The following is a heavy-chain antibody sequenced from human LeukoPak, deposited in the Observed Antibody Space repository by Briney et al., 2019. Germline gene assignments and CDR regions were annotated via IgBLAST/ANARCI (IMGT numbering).Heavy chain of an antibody. CDR1: GYTFTSYY. V-gene: IGHV1-46*01. CDR2: INPSGGST. CDR3: ARGGSGSYYGEGYYFDY. J-gene: IGHJ4*02. Sequence: ASVKVSCKASGYTFTSYYMHWVRQAPGQGLEWMGIINPSGGSTSYAQKFQGRVTMTRDTSASTAYMELSSLRSEDMAVYYCARGGSGSYYGEGYYFDYWGQGTLVTVSS. D-gene: IGHD1-26*01.